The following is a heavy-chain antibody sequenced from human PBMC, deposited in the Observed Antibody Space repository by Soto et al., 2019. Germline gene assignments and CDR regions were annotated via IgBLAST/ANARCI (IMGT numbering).Heavy chain of an antibody. Sequence: PSETLSLTCTVSGGSISSGGYSWSWIRQPPGKGLEWVGYMYNSGSANYNPSLKSRVTISVDMSQNQFSLKLTSVTAADTAVYYCARHGAIYSNSWYDFDYWGQGTLVTVSS. CDR1: GGSISSGGYS. D-gene: IGHD5-18*01. V-gene: IGHV4-61*08. J-gene: IGHJ4*02. CDR2: MYNSGSA. CDR3: ARHGAIYSNSWYDFDY.